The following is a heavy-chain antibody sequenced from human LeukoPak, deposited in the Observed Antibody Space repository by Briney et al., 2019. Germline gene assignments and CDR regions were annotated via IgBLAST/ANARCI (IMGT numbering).Heavy chain of an antibody. CDR1: GFTFSSYA. Sequence: GGSLRLSCAASGFTFSSYAMSWVRQAPGKGLEWVSAISGSGGSTYYADSVKGRFTISRDNSKSTLYLQMNSLRAEDTAVYYCAKVGYYDFWSGEKPRGPFDYWGQGTLVTVSS. V-gene: IGHV3-23*01. D-gene: IGHD3-3*01. CDR2: ISGSGGST. J-gene: IGHJ4*02. CDR3: AKVGYYDFWSGEKPRGPFDY.